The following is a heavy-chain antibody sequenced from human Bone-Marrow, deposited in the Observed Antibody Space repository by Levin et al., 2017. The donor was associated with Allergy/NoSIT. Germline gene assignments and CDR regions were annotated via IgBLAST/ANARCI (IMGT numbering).Heavy chain of an antibody. CDR2: MNPNSGQT. V-gene: IGHV1-8*01. CDR1: GYTFTDFD. Sequence: GGSLRLSCKASGYTFTDFDINWVRQVTGQGLEWMGWMNPNSGQTEYAQRFQDRVSMTRDTSISTAYMELSSLTSEDTAVYYCARSFGRGYNWFDPWGQGTLVTVSS. J-gene: IGHJ5*02. D-gene: IGHD3-10*01. CDR3: ARSFGRGYNWFDP.